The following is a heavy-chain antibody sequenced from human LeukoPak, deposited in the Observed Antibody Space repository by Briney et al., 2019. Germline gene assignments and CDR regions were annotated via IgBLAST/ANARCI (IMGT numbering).Heavy chain of an antibody. CDR2: IKQDGSEK. CDR3: ARDYSSGWGLYFDY. D-gene: IGHD6-19*01. V-gene: IGHV3-7*01. Sequence: GGSLRLSCAASGFTFSSYSMSWVRQAPGKGLEWVANIKQDGSEKYYVDSVKGRFTISRDNAKKSLYLQMSSLTAEDTAVYYCARDYSSGWGLYFDYWGQGTLATVSS. CDR1: GFTFSSYS. J-gene: IGHJ4*02.